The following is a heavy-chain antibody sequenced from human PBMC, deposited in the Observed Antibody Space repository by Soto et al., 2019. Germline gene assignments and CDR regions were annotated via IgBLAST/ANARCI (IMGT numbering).Heavy chain of an antibody. CDR3: ARGGGVGVAGSAAFDL. CDR2: INPATGAA. V-gene: IGHV1-2*02. CDR1: GYPVTAYY. J-gene: IGHJ3*01. D-gene: IGHD3-3*01. Sequence: QLHWVQSGAVVKKPGASVTVSCSASGYPVTAYYMHWVRQAPGRGLEWMGGINPATGAAKYTQTFQGRVTMTRDTSKSTVCMELSGLTSEDTAVFYCARGGGVGVAGSAAFDLWGQWTLVTVSS.